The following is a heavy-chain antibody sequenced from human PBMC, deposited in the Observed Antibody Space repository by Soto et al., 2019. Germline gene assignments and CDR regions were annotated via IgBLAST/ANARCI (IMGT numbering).Heavy chain of an antibody. CDR2: MNPNSGNT. CDR1: GYTFTSYD. D-gene: IGHD6-13*01. V-gene: IGHV1-8*01. CDR3: ARGAVAAALITMTDY. J-gene: IGHJ4*02. Sequence: SVKVSCKASGYTFTSYDINWVRQATVQGLEWMGWMNPNSGNTGYAQKFQGRVTMTRNTSISTAYMELSSLRSEDTAVYYCARGAVAAALITMTDYWGQGTLVTVSS.